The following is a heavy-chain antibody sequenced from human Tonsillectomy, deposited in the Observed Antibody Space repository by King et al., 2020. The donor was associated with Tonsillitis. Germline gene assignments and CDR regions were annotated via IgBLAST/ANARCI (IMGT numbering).Heavy chain of an antibody. V-gene: IGHV3-9*01. J-gene: IGHJ4*02. CDR1: GFTFDDYA. D-gene: IGHD3-10*01. CDR3: AKGFYGSGSYLPLFDY. Sequence: VQLVESGGGLVQPGRSLRLSCAASGFTFDDYAMHWVRQAPGKGLEWVSGISWNSGSIGYADSVKSRFTISRDNAKNSLYLQMNSLRAEDTALYYCAKGFYGSGSYLPLFDYWGQGTLVTVSS. CDR2: ISWNSGSI.